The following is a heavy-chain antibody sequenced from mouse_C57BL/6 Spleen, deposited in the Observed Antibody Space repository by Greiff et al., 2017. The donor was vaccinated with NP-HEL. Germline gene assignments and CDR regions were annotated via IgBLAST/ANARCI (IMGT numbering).Heavy chain of an antibody. V-gene: IGHV1-55*01. J-gene: IGHJ2*01. Sequence: QVQLQQPGAELVKNGEGGKREGKEEGGRCTGGGMRGGEQWAGQGLEWIGDIYPGSGSTNYNEKFKSKATLTVDTSSSTAYMQLSSLTSEDSAVYYCARPYYYGSSLDYWGQGTTLTVSS. D-gene: IGHD1-1*01. CDR3: ARPYYYGSSLDY. CDR1: GGRCTGGG. CDR2: IYPGSGST.